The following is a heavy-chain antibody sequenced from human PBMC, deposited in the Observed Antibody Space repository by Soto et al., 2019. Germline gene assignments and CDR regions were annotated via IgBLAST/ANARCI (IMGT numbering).Heavy chain of an antibody. Sequence: GGSLRLSCAASGFTFSSYWMHWVRQAPGKGLVWVSSIGTSSSYIYYADSVRGRFTISRDNAGGSVYLQMSSLRAEDTAVYYCARVMCGDCSSYYYYSMNVWGQGTTVTVSS. CDR2: IGTSSSYI. CDR1: GFTFSSYW. D-gene: IGHD2-21*02. J-gene: IGHJ6*02. CDR3: ARVMCGDCSSYYYYSMNV. V-gene: IGHV3-21*01.